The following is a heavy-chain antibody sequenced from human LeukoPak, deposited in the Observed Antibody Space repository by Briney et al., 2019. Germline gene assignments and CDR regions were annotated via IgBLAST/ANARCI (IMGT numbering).Heavy chain of an antibody. CDR2: ISSNGGST. V-gene: IGHV3-64*01. CDR1: GFTFSSYA. Sequence: GGSLRLSYAASGFTFSSYAMHWVRQAPGKGLEYVSAISSNGGSTYYANSVKGRFTISRDNSKNTLYLQMGSLRAEDMAVYYCARASPSSGYNDYWGQGTLVTVSS. CDR3: ARASPSSGYNDY. D-gene: IGHD3-22*01. J-gene: IGHJ4*02.